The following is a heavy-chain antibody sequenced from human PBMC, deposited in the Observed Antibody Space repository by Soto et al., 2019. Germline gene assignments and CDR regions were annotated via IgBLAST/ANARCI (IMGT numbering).Heavy chain of an antibody. Sequence: QVQLRESGPGLVRPSETLSLTCTVSGGSITGYYWSWIRQPPGKGLEWIGYIYDSGTTTYNAALKSRVTISADTSKNQFSLNLRSVTAADTAVYYCARRNYGEEGYFFDFWVQGLLVTVSS. CDR2: IYDSGTT. CDR1: GGSITGYY. CDR3: ARRNYGEEGYFFDF. V-gene: IGHV4-59*08. J-gene: IGHJ4*02. D-gene: IGHD4-17*01.